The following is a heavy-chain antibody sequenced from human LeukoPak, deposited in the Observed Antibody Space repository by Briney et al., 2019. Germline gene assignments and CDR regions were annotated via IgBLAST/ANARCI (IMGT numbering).Heavy chain of an antibody. J-gene: IGHJ4*02. Sequence: GGSLRLSCAASGFTFSSYAMSWVRQAPGKGLEWVSAITSSGGSTYYADSVKGRFTISRDNSKNTLYLQMNSLRAEDTAVYYCAKDYYDSSGYVRLFDYWGQGTLVTVFS. CDR3: AKDYYDSSGYVRLFDY. CDR1: GFTFSSYA. V-gene: IGHV3-23*01. CDR2: ITSSGGST. D-gene: IGHD3-22*01.